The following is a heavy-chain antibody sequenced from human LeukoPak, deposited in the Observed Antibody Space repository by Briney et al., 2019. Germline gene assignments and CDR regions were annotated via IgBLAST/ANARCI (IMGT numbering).Heavy chain of an antibody. J-gene: IGHJ4*02. Sequence: GGSLRLSCAASGFTFSSYSMHWVRQAPGKGLEWVAVISYDGSNKYYADSVTGRFTISRDNSKNTLYLQMNSLRTDDTAVYYCARYGYYYGSGSYDYWGQGTLVTVSS. CDR2: ISYDGSNK. D-gene: IGHD3-10*01. V-gene: IGHV3-30*04. CDR3: ARYGYYYGSGSYDY. CDR1: GFTFSSYS.